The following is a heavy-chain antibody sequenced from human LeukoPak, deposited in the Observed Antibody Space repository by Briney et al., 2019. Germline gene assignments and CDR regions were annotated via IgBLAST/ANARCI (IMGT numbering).Heavy chain of an antibody. CDR2: INHSGGT. D-gene: IGHD5-18*01. J-gene: IGHJ6*03. Sequence: PSETLSLTSAVYVGSLSDYSWSGRPHPPGGGGGCIGEINHSGGTNHNPSLMSRVIISVDSSKHQVSLKVSSATAADTAVYYCPRVGYSFSITDWSRTGLGAYPTTYYYYMDVWGKGTTVTVSS. CDR3: PRVGYSFSITDWSRTGLGAYPTTYYYYMDV. CDR1: VGSLSDYS. V-gene: IGHV4-34*01.